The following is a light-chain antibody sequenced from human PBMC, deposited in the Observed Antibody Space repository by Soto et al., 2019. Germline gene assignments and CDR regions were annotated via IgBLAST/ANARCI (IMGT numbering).Light chain of an antibody. CDR1: SSNIGNNY. Sequence: QSVLTQPPSVSAAPGQTVTISCSGSSSNIGNNYVSWYQQLPGTAPKLLIYDNNRRPSGIPDRFSGSKSGTSATLGITGLQTGDEGDYYCGTWESSLSAVVFGGGTKLTVL. CDR3: GTWESSLSAVV. V-gene: IGLV1-51*01. CDR2: DNN. J-gene: IGLJ2*01.